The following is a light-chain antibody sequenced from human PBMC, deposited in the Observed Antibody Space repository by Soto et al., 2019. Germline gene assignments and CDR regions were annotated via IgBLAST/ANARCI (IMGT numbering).Light chain of an antibody. V-gene: IGKV3-15*01. CDR2: GAS. CDR3: QQYNNWPWT. CDR1: QSVSSN. J-gene: IGKJ1*01. Sequence: EIVMTQSPATLSVSPGERATLSCRASQSVSSNLAWDQQKPCQAPSRLINGASTRATGIPARFSGSGSGTEFTLTISRLQCEDFAVYYCQQYNNWPWTFGQGTQVEIK.